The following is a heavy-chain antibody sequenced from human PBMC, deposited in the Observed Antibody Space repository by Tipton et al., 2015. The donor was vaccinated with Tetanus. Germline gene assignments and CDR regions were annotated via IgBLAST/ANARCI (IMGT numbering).Heavy chain of an antibody. D-gene: IGHD3-10*01. CDR2: MNPNSGNT. Sequence: QMQLVQSGAEVKKPGASVKVSCKASGCTFANYDINWVRQATGQGLEWMGWMNPNSGNTGYTPKFQGAVTMTRDISTDTAYLEVTSLVAGDRAVYCWAGGAAMVRGVASSGFYGMEVWGQGTTVTVSS. V-gene: IGHV1-8*02. CDR1: GCTFANYD. CDR3: AGGAAMVRGVASSGFYGMEV. J-gene: IGHJ6*02.